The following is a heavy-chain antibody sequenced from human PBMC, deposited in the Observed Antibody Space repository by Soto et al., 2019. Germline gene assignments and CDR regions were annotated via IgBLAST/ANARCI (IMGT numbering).Heavy chain of an antibody. CDR2: IYPGDSDT. CDR1: GDSCTSYW. CDR3: ARQDDSHLNWFDP. D-gene: IGHD2-15*01. V-gene: IGHV5-51*01. Sequence: XESLKISCKGSGDSCTSYWIDWVRQIPGKGLEWMGIIYPGDSDTRYSPSFQGQVTISADKSISTAYLQWSSLKASDTAMYYCARQDDSHLNWFDPWGQGTLVTVSS. J-gene: IGHJ5*02.